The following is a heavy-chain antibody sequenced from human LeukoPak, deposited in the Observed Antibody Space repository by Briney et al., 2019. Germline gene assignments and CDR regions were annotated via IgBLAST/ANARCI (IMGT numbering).Heavy chain of an antibody. D-gene: IGHD7-27*01. Sequence: SETLSLTCTVSGASVTDYYWSWIRQSPEKGLEWISYIHHSGNSDYNPSLRSRVTTSLDTSKNLFSLNLISVTAADTAVYYCTRGHWGLQSWSQGTLVTVSS. J-gene: IGHJ5*02. CDR3: TRGHWGLQS. V-gene: IGHV4-59*02. CDR1: GASVTDYY. CDR2: IHHSGNS.